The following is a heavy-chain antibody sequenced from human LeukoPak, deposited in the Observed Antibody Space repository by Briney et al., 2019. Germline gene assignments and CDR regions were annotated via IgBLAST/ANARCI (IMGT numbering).Heavy chain of an antibody. CDR3: ARGRFLIVGATLGYWYYGMDV. D-gene: IGHD1-26*01. Sequence: ASVKVSCKASGYTFTSYDINWVRQATGQGLEWMGWMNPNSGNTGYAQKFQGRVTMTRNTSISTAYMELSSLRSEDTAVYYCARGRFLIVGATLGYWYYGMDVWGQGTTVTVSS. CDR2: MNPNSGNT. CDR1: GYTFTSYD. V-gene: IGHV1-8*01. J-gene: IGHJ6*02.